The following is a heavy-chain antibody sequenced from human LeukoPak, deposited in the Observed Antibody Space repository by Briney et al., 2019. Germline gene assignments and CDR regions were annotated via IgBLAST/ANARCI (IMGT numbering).Heavy chain of an antibody. Sequence: SETLSLTCTVSGGSISNYYWSWIRQPAGKGLEWIGRIYTSGSTNYNPSLKSRVTMSVDTSKNQFSLKLSSVTAADTAVYYCARERLGYCSGGSCYYFDYWGQGTLVTVSS. D-gene: IGHD2-15*01. CDR2: IYTSGST. J-gene: IGHJ4*02. CDR3: ARERLGYCSGGSCYYFDY. V-gene: IGHV4-4*07. CDR1: GGSISNYY.